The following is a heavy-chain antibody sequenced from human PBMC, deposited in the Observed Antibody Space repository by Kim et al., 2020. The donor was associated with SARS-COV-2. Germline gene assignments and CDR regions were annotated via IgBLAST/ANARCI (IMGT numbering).Heavy chain of an antibody. J-gene: IGHJ3*02. D-gene: IGHD6-19*01. CDR3: ASDAQWLLAFDI. Sequence: TYAQGFTGRFVFSLDTSVSTAYLQISSLKAEDTAVYYCASDAQWLLAFDIWGQGTMVTVSS. V-gene: IGHV7-4-1*02.